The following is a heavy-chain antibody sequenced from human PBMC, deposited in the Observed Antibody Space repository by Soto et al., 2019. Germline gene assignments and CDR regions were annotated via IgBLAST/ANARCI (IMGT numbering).Heavy chain of an antibody. V-gene: IGHV3-21*01. CDR3: ARFGMVTFDC. D-gene: IGHD3-3*01. CDR2: ISPSGSYM. CDR1: GFIFNTYS. J-gene: IGHJ4*02. Sequence: GGSLRLSCAASGFIFNTYSMDWVRQAPGKGLEWVASISPSGSYMYYGDSLKGRFTVSRDNAKNSLYLQMDSLRADDTAIYYCARFGMVTFDCWGQGTLVTVSS.